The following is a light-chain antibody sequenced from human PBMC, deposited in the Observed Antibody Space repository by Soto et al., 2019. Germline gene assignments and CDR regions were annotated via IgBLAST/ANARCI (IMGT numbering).Light chain of an antibody. Sequence: QSALTQPASVSGSPRQSITISCTGTSSDVGSYNLVSWYQQHPGKAPKLMIYEGSKRPSGVSNRVSASKSGNTASLTISGLQTEDEADYYCCSYAGSSTYVFGTGTKVTVL. CDR2: EGS. V-gene: IGLV2-23*01. CDR3: CSYAGSSTYV. J-gene: IGLJ1*01. CDR1: SSDVGSYNL.